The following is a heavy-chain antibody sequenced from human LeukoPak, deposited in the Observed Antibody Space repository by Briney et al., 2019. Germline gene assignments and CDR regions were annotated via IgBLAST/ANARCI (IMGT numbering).Heavy chain of an antibody. V-gene: IGHV3-7*01. CDR3: ARVGHYCSGTSCYSFGLYGMDV. CDR1: GFTLSSYW. Sequence: GGSLRLSCAASGFTLSSYWMSWVRQAPGKGLEWVANIKQDGSEKYYVDSVKGRFTISRDNAKNSLYLQMNSLRAEDTAVYYCARVGHYCSGTSCYSFGLYGMDVWGQGTTVTVPS. CDR2: IKQDGSEK. J-gene: IGHJ6*02. D-gene: IGHD2-2*01.